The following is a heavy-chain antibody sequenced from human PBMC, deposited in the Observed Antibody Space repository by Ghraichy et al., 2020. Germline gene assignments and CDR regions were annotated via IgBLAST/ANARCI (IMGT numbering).Heavy chain of an antibody. CDR2: ISGNGDST. CDR3: AKSQGDDFWTGYFYFDF. CDR1: EFTFSSYA. J-gene: IGHJ4*02. D-gene: IGHD3/OR15-3a*01. Sequence: LSLTCAASEFTFSSYAMNWVRQAPGKGLEWVSVISGNGDSTYYADSVKGRFTISRDNSKNTLYLQMNSLRVEDTAVYYCAKSQGDDFWTGYFYFDFWGQGTLVTVSS. V-gene: IGHV3-23*01.